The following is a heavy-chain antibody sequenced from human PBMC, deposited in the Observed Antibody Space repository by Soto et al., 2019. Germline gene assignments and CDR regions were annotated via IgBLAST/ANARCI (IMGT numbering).Heavy chain of an antibody. J-gene: IGHJ4*02. CDR2: ISYDGSNK. CDR1: GFTFSSYG. Sequence: GGSLRLSCAASGFTFSSYGLHWVRQAPGKGLEWVAVISYDGSNKYYADSVKGRFTISRDNSKNTLYLQMNSLRAEDTAVYYCAKLVAGTGHFDYWGQGTLVTVSS. CDR3: AKLVAGTGHFDY. V-gene: IGHV3-30*18. D-gene: IGHD6-19*01.